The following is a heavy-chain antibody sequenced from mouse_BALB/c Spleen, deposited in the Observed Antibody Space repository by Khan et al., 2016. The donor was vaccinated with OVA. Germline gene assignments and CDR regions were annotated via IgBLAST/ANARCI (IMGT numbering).Heavy chain of an antibody. CDR1: GYTFTSYV. J-gene: IGHJ4*01. Sequence: VQLQQSGPELVKPGASVKMSCKASGYTFTSYVMHWVKQKPGQGLEWIGYINPYNDGTKYNEKFKCKATLTSDKSSSTSYMELSSLTSEDSAVYYCARSTYYGNPYAMDYWSQGTSVTVSS. CDR2: INPYNDGT. CDR3: ARSTYYGNPYAMDY. D-gene: IGHD2-10*01. V-gene: IGHV1S136*01.